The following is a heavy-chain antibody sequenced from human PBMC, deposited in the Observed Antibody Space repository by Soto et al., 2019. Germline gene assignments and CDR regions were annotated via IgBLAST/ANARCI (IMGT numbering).Heavy chain of an antibody. CDR1: GLTFSRYA. CDR2: ISSTGGRT. CDR3: VKGNLRVIEYPSHDMDV. Sequence: GGSLRLSCTVSGLTFSRYAMFWVRQAPGKGLESLLAISSTGGRTYYADSVKGRFAISRDNSKHTLYLQMSSLSAEDTAVYYCVKGNLRVIEYPSHDMDVWGQGTTVTVSS. D-gene: IGHD4-17*01. J-gene: IGHJ6*02. V-gene: IGHV3-64D*06.